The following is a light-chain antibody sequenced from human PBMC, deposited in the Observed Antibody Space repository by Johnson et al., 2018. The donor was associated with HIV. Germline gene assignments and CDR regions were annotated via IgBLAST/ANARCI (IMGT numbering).Light chain of an antibody. CDR3: GIWDASLSPLYV. CDR1: SSNIENYF. Sequence: QSVLTQPPSVSAAPGQRVNISCSGHSSNIENYFVSWYHQLPGAAPRLLIYEDYKRPSGIPDRFSGSKSGATATLGITGLQTGDEADYYCGIWDASLSPLYVFGTGTTITVL. V-gene: IGLV1-51*02. J-gene: IGLJ1*01. CDR2: EDY.